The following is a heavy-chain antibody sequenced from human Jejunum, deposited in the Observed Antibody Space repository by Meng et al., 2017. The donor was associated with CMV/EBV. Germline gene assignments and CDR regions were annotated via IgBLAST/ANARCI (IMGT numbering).Heavy chain of an antibody. CDR1: GFTFSNYW. Sequence: SGFTFSNYWMNWVRQAPGKGLEWVANIKEDVSERNYVDSVKGRFTISRDNAKNSMYLQMDSLRVEDTAVYYCARGRGYFYGMDVWGQGTTVTVSS. CDR3: ARGRGYFYGMDV. V-gene: IGHV3-7*01. CDR2: IKEDVSER. J-gene: IGHJ6*02.